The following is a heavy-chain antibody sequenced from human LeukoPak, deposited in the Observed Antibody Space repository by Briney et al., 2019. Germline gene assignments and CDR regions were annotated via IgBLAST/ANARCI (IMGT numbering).Heavy chain of an antibody. D-gene: IGHD4-17*01. Sequence: ASVKVSCKASGYTFTSYYMHWVRQAPGQGLEWMGRIIPILGIANYARKFQGRVTITAGKSTSTAYMELSSLRSEDTAVYYCARDRWTTVTTNWFDPWGQGTLVTVSS. V-gene: IGHV1-69*04. CDR3: ARDRWTTVTTNWFDP. CDR2: IIPILGIA. J-gene: IGHJ5*02. CDR1: GYTFTSYY.